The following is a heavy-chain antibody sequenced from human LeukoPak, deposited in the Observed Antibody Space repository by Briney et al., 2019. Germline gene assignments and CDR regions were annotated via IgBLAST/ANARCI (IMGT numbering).Heavy chain of an antibody. CDR1: GFTFGSYS. CDR3: ARDSGVSSSFDY. CDR2: ISSSSSYI. D-gene: IGHD6-6*01. J-gene: IGHJ4*02. Sequence: GGSLRLSCAASGFTFGSYSMNWVRQAPGKGLEWVSSISSSSSYIYYADSVKGRFTISRDNAKNSLYLQMNSLRAEDTAVYYCARDSGVSSSFDYWGQGTLVTVSS. V-gene: IGHV3-21*01.